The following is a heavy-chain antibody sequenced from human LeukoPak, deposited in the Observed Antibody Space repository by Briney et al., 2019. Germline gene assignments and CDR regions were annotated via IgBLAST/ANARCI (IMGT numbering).Heavy chain of an antibody. Sequence: PGGSLRLSCAASGFSISGYWMSWVRQAPGKGLECVSNIKQDESEKFYVDFVRGRFTVSRDNAKNSLYLQMNDLRVEDTAVYYCARDGIQLEPGSYLWGQGTLATVSS. D-gene: IGHD1-1*01. J-gene: IGHJ4*02. CDR3: ARDGIQLEPGSYL. CDR1: GFSISGYW. V-gene: IGHV3-7*01. CDR2: IKQDESEK.